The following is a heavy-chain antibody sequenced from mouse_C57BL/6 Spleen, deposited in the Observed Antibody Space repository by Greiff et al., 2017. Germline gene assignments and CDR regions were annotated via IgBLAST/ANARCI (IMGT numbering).Heavy chain of an antibody. CDR3: AGGAYYYGSSYGYFDV. J-gene: IGHJ1*03. D-gene: IGHD1-1*01. CDR2: IYPGDGDT. V-gene: IGHV1-80*01. CDR1: GYAFSSYW. Sequence: QVQLQQSGAELVKPGASVKISCKASGYAFSSYWMNWVKQRPGKGLEWIGQIYPGDGDTNYNGKFKGKATLTADKSSSTAYMQLSSLTSEDSAVYFCAGGAYYYGSSYGYFDVWGTGTTVTVSS.